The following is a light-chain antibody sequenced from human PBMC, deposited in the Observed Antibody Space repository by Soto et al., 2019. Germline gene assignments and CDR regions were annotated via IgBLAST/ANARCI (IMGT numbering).Light chain of an antibody. CDR1: IVDVTAYYR. CDR3: SVYTRTSTYV. CDR2: DVS. J-gene: IGLJ1*01. V-gene: IGLV2-18*01. Sequence: QSALTQPPSVSGSPGQSVTISCSGTIVDVTAYYRVSWYQQTPGTAPKLMIYDVSNRPSGVPDRFSGSRSGNTASLTISGLQAEDEGDYYCSVYTRTSTYVFGTGTKLTVL.